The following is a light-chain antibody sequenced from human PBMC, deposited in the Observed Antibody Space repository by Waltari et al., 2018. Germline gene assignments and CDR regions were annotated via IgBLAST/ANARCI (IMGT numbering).Light chain of an antibody. CDR2: EAT. V-gene: IGLV2-23*01. Sequence: QSALTQAAPVSGSPGPSLTISCSGTGSGVGSSDLVAWSQQHPGKAPKLIIYEATTRPSGVSSRFSGSKSGNTASLTISGLQAEDEADYFCSSYSSSTTLGNVFGTGTKVTVL. J-gene: IGLJ1*01. CDR1: GSGVGSSDL. CDR3: SSYSSSTTLGNV.